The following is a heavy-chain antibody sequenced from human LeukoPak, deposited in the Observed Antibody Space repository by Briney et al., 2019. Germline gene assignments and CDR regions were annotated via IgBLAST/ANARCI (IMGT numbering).Heavy chain of an antibody. Sequence: ASVKVSCKASGYTFTSYYMHWVRQAPGQGLEWMGIINPSGGSTSYAQKFQGRVTMTRDTSTSTVYMELSSLRSEDTTVYYCASSSNWNYSGMDVWGQGTTVTVSS. V-gene: IGHV1-46*01. CDR3: ASSSNWNYSGMDV. D-gene: IGHD1-20*01. J-gene: IGHJ6*02. CDR2: INPSGGST. CDR1: GYTFTSYY.